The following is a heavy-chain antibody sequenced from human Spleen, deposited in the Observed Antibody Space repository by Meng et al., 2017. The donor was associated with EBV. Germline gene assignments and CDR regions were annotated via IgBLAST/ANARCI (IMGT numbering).Heavy chain of an antibody. D-gene: IGHD5-18*01. CDR3: AGRDSDGYHT. Sequence: EVQLVESGGGLVKPGGSLGVSCAASRFTFSRYSLTWVRQTPGEGLEWVASISPTSTYMYYGDSAKGRFTISRDNAKNSLFLQMNSLRVEDTAVYYCAGRDSDGYHTWGQGTLVTVAS. CDR1: RFTFSRYS. CDR2: ISPTSTYM. V-gene: IGHV3-21*01. J-gene: IGHJ5*02.